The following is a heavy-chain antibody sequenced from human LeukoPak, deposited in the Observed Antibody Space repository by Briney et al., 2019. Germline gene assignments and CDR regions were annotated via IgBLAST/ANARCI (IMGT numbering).Heavy chain of an antibody. D-gene: IGHD2-8*02. CDR1: GFTFSSYG. Sequence: GGSLRLSCAASGFTFSSYGMHWVRQAPGKGLEWVAFIRYDGSNKYYADSVKGRFTISRDNAKNSLYLQMNSLRAEDTAVYYCARDGGHSTDLDYWGQGILVTVSS. V-gene: IGHV3-30*02. CDR2: IRYDGSNK. CDR3: ARDGGHSTDLDY. J-gene: IGHJ4*02.